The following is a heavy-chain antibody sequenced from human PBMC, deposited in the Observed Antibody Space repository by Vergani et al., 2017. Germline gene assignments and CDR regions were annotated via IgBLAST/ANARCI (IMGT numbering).Heavy chain of an antibody. CDR1: GGSISSSSYY. CDR2: IYYSGST. D-gene: IGHD4-23*01. V-gene: IGHV4-39*01. Sequence: QLQLQESGPGLVKPSETLSLTFTVSGGSISSSSYYWGWIRQPPGKGLEWIGSIYYSGSTYYNPSLKSRVTISVDTSKNQFSLKLSSVTAADTAVYYCARHRGGNYDAFDIWGQGTMVTVSS. CDR3: ARHRGGNYDAFDI. J-gene: IGHJ3*02.